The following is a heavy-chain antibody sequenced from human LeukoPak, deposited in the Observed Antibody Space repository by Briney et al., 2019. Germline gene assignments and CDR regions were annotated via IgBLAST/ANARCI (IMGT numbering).Heavy chain of an antibody. J-gene: IGHJ4*02. D-gene: IGHD6-19*01. CDR1: GFTFSDYN. Sequence: GGSLRLSCAASGFTFSDYNMGWMRQAPGKGLEWVSYTRNSDNNMFYADSVKGRFTISRDNAKYSVYLQMNSLRVEDTAVYYCTRVIVAVPGYFDYFDFWGQGVLVTVSS. CDR3: TRVIVAVPGYFDYFDF. CDR2: TRNSDNNM. V-gene: IGHV3-11*04.